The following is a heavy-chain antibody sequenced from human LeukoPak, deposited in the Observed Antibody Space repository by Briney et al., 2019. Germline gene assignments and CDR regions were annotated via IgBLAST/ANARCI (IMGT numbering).Heavy chain of an antibody. Sequence: ASVKVSCKASGYSFTSYAMNWVRQAPGQGLEWMGWINTNTGNPTYAQGFTGRFVFSLDTSVSTAYLQISSLKAEDTAVYYCARVIRGEWFGEFGFDCWGQGMLVTVSS. V-gene: IGHV7-4-1*02. CDR1: GYSFTSYA. J-gene: IGHJ4*02. D-gene: IGHD3-10*01. CDR2: INTNTGNP. CDR3: ARVIRGEWFGEFGFDC.